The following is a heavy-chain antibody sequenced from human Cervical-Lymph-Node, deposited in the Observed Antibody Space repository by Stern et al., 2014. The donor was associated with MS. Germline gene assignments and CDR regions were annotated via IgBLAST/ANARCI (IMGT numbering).Heavy chain of an antibody. CDR2: INPSGGST. D-gene: IGHD3-10*01. CDR1: GYTFTSYY. V-gene: IGHV1-46*03. CDR3: ARDLGSNYYGSGIHL. Sequence: PLVQSGAEVKKPGASVKVSCKASGYTFTSYYMHWVRQAPGQGLEWLGIINPSGGSTSYAQKFQGRVTMTRDTSTSTVYMELSSLRSEDTAVYYCARDLGSNYYGSGIHLWGQGTLVTVSS. J-gene: IGHJ4*02.